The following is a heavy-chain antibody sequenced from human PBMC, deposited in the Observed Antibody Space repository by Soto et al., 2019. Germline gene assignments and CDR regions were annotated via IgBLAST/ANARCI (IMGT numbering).Heavy chain of an antibody. D-gene: IGHD2-8*02. Sequence: QVQLQESGPGLVKPSETLSLTCTVSGGSVSAGSYYWSWIRQPPGKGLEWIGFIYYTGTTNYNPSLKSRVTMSVDTSKNQLSLNLTSVTAADTAVYYCARVGSTATCFDPWGQGTLVTVSS. CDR1: GGSVSAGSYY. V-gene: IGHV4-61*01. CDR3: ARVGSTATCFDP. CDR2: IYYTGTT. J-gene: IGHJ5*02.